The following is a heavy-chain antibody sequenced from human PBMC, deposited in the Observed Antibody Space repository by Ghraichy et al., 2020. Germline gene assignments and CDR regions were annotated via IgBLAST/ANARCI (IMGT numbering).Heavy chain of an antibody. Sequence: GGSLRLSCAASGFTFSSYSMNWVRQAPGKGLEWISYIGYSSSPIYYADSVKGRFTISRDDAKNSLFLHMNSLRDEDTAVYYCASEGLAVPGTGMDVWGKGTTVTVSS. CDR1: GFTFSSYS. D-gene: IGHD6-13*01. V-gene: IGHV3-48*02. J-gene: IGHJ6*04. CDR3: ASEGLAVPGTGMDV. CDR2: IGYSSSPI.